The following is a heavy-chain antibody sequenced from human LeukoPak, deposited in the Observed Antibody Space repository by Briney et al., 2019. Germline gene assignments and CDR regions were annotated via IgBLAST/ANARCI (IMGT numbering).Heavy chain of an antibody. J-gene: IGHJ4*02. CDR1: GFSFSDYV. CDR3: ARERAVRGVQPFDC. D-gene: IGHD3-10*01. V-gene: IGHV3-23*01. Sequence: QSGGSLRLSCVTSGFSFSDYVMTWVRQAPGKGLEWVSSISDSGRSTYYGDSVKGRFSISRDNSQNTLYLQMSSLRAEDTAVYYCARERAVRGVQPFDCWGQGTLVTVSS. CDR2: ISDSGRST.